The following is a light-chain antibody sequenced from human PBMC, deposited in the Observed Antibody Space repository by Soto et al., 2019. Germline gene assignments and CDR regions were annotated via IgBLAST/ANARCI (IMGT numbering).Light chain of an antibody. CDR3: QQDNNWPPLT. J-gene: IGKJ4*01. CDR2: GAS. Sequence: EIVMTQSPATLSVSPGERATLSCRASQSVSSNLAWYQQKPGQAPRLLIYGASTRATGIPARFSGSGSGTEFTLTISSQKSEDVAVYYCQQDNNWPPLTFGGGTKVEIK. V-gene: IGKV3-15*01. CDR1: QSVSSN.